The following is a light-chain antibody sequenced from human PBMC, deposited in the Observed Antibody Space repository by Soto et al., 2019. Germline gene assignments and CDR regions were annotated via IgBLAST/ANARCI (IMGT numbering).Light chain of an antibody. V-gene: IGKV3-15*01. CDR1: QSVSSN. J-gene: IGKJ2*01. Sequence: EIVMTQSPATLSVSPGERATLSCRASQSVSSNLAWYQQKPGQAPRLLIYGASTRATGIPARFSVSGSGTEFTLTISSLQSEDFAVDYCQQYNNWPSGYTFGQGTKLEIK. CDR2: GAS. CDR3: QQYNNWPSGYT.